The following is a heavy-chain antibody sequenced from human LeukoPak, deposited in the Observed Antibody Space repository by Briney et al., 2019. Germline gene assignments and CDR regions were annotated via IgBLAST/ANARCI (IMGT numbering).Heavy chain of an antibody. CDR2: IKQDGSEI. D-gene: IGHD3-3*01. V-gene: IGHV3-7*01. CDR1: GFTFSSYW. Sequence: PGGSLRLSCAASGFTFSSYWMGWVRQAPGKGLEWVANIKQDGSEIYYVDSVKGRFTISRDNAKNSLYLQLNSLRAEDTAVYYCARDTVRRTHYDFWSGYDNFDYWGQGTLVTVSS. CDR3: ARDTVRRTHYDFWSGYDNFDY. J-gene: IGHJ4*02.